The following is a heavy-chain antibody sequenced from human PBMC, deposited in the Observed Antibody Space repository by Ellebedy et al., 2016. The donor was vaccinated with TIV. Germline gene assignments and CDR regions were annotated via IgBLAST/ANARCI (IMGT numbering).Heavy chain of an antibody. V-gene: IGHV3-23*01. CDR2: ISGSGGST. Sequence: GESLKISXAASGFTFSSYAMSWVRQAPGKGLEWVSAISGSGGSTYYADSVKGRFTISRDNSKNTLYLQMNSLRAEDTAVYYCAKDPRWGVKNYYYYGMDVWGQGTTVTVSS. CDR1: GFTFSSYA. D-gene: IGHD3-10*01. CDR3: AKDPRWGVKNYYYYGMDV. J-gene: IGHJ6*02.